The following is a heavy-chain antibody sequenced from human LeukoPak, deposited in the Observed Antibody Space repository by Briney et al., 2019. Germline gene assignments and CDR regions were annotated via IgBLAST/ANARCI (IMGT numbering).Heavy chain of an antibody. V-gene: IGHV3-30-3*01. J-gene: IGHJ4*02. CDR2: ISYDGSNK. CDR1: GFTFSSYA. CDR3: ARPRSSGYYYMDY. D-gene: IGHD3-22*01. Sequence: GRSLRLTCAASGFTFSSYAMHGVRQAPGKGLEWVAVISYDGSNKYYADSVKGRFTISRDNSKNTLYLQMNSLRAEDTAVYYCARPRSSGYYYMDYWGQGTLVTVSS.